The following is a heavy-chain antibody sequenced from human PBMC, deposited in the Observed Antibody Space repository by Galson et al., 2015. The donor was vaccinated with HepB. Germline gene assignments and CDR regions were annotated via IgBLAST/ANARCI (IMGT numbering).Heavy chain of an antibody. CDR1: GFTFSSYA. V-gene: IGHV3-23*01. CDR3: APGTYSGGWYVY. J-gene: IGHJ4*02. CDR2: ISGSGGST. D-gene: IGHD6-19*01. Sequence: SLRLSCAASGFTFSSYAMSWVRQAPGKGLEWVSAISGSGGSTYYADSVKGRFTISRDNSKNTLYLQMNSLRAEDTAVYYCAPGTYSGGWYVYWGQGTLVTVSS.